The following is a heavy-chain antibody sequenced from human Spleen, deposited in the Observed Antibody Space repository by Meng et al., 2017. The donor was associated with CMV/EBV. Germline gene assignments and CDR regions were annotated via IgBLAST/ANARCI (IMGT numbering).Heavy chain of an antibody. CDR2: IYHTGST. V-gene: IGHV4-4*02. J-gene: IGHJ5*02. Sequence: SGCSISYPNWWTWVRQSPGKHLEWIGEIYHTGSTNYNPSLRSRVTISIDKSRNQFSLRLTSATAADTAVYYCARDICGGDCYLGLDPWGQGTLVTVSS. CDR1: GCSISYPNW. CDR3: ARDICGGDCYLGLDP. D-gene: IGHD2-21*01.